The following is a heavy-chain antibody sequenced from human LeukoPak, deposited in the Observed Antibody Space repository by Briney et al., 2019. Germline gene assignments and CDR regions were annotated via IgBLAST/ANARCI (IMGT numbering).Heavy chain of an antibody. V-gene: IGHV1-2*06. CDR2: INPNSGGT. Sequence: ASVKVSCKASGYTFTGYYMHWMRQAPGQGLEWMGRINPNSGGTNYAQKFQGRVTMTRDTSISTAYMELSRLRSDDTAVYYCARDLGQGGDDAFDIWGQGTMVTVSS. CDR3: ARDLGQGGDDAFDI. CDR1: GYTFTGYY. D-gene: IGHD3-16*01. J-gene: IGHJ3*02.